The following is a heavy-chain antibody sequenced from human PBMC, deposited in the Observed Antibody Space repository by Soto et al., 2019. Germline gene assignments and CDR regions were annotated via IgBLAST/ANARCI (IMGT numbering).Heavy chain of an antibody. J-gene: IGHJ3*02. CDR2: IYHSGST. CDR3: ARDEAFDI. CDR1: GCSISSGGYS. V-gene: IGHV4-30-2*01. Sequence: SETLSLTCAVSGCSISSGGYSWSWIRQPPGKGLECIGYIYHSGSTYYNPSLKSRVTISVDTSKNQFSLKLSSVTAADTAVYYCARDEAFDIWGQGTMVTVSS.